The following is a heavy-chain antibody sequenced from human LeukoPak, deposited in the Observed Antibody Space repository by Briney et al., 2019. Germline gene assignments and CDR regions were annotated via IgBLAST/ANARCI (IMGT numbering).Heavy chain of an antibody. CDR3: ARLGVARGWEAFDI. CDR1: GYGFYGHW. CDR2: IYPGDSGT. D-gene: IGHD2-15*01. V-gene: IGHV5-51*01. Sequence: GESLKISCRGFGYGFYGHWIAWVRQMPGKGLEWMGIIYPGDSGTSYSPSLQGQVTISADKSINTAYLHWNSLKASDTAVYYCARLGVARGWEAFDIWGQGTMVTVSS. J-gene: IGHJ3*02.